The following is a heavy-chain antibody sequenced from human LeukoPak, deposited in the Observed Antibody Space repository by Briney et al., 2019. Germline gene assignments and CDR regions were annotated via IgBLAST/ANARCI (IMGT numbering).Heavy chain of an antibody. J-gene: IGHJ4*02. Sequence: TGRSLRLSRAPSGFTFSSYAMRGVRQAPAKGLEWVAVISYDGSNKYYADSVKGRFTISRDNSKNTLYLQMNSLRAEDTAVYYCARARGGQQLVVDYWGQGTLVTVSS. CDR3: ARARGGQQLVVDY. V-gene: IGHV3-30*04. CDR1: GFTFSSYA. CDR2: ISYDGSNK. D-gene: IGHD6-13*01.